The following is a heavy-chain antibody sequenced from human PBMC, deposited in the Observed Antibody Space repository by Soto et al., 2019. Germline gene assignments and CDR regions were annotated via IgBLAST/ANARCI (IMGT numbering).Heavy chain of an antibody. J-gene: IGHJ4*02. D-gene: IGHD3-16*01. V-gene: IGHV4-31*03. Sequence: QVQLQESGPGLVKPSQTLSLTCTVSGGSISSGGYYWSWIRQHPGKGLEWIGYIYYSGSTYYNPSPKSRVDISVGTSKNQFPLELGLVTAGDTAVYFWAGGSRGGGFDYWGQGTLVTVSS. CDR3: AGGSRGGGFDY. CDR2: IYYSGST. CDR1: GGSISSGGYY.